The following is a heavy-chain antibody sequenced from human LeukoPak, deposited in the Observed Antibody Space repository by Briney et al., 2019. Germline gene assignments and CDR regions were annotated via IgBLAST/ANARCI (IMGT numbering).Heavy chain of an antibody. D-gene: IGHD3-9*01. V-gene: IGHV3-30*03. CDR1: EFSFNNYG. J-gene: IGHJ6*04. CDR3: ARDRTDGLRYSWGLDV. Sequence: GGSLRLSCAASEFSFNNYGMHWVRQAPGKGLEWVATMSHGGSNKYYADSVKGRFTIPGDNSKNTLYLQMSSLRAEDTAVYYCARDRTDGLRYSWGLDVWGKGTTVTVSS. CDR2: MSHGGSNK.